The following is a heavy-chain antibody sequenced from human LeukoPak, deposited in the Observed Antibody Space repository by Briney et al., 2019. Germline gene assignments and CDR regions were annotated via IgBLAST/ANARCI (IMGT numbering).Heavy chain of an antibody. Sequence: LLGGSLRLSCAASGFTFSSSAMSWVRQVPGKGLEWVSGISWNSGSIGYADSVKGRFTISRDNAKNSLYLQMNSLRAEDTALYYCAKDSFALGTLYYFDYWGQGTLVTVSS. V-gene: IGHV3-9*01. CDR2: ISWNSGSI. J-gene: IGHJ4*02. CDR3: AKDSFALGTLYYFDY. CDR1: GFTFSSSA. D-gene: IGHD1-1*01.